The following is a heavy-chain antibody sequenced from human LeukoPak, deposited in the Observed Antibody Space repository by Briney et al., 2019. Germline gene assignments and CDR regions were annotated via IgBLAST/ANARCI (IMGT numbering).Heavy chain of an antibody. Sequence: ASVKVSCKASGYTFTGYYLHWVRQAPGQGLEWVGWINPNSGGTNYAQKFQGRVTMTRDTSISTAYMELSRLRSDDTAVYYCARDQVQDYYFDYWGQGTLVTVSS. D-gene: IGHD3-10*01. CDR1: GYTFTGYY. CDR3: ARDQVQDYYFDY. V-gene: IGHV1-2*02. CDR2: INPNSGGT. J-gene: IGHJ4*02.